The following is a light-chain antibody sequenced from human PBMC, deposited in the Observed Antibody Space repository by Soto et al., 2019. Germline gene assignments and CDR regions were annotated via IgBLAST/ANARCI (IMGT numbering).Light chain of an antibody. CDR1: QRISSN. Sequence: EIVMTQSPATLSVSPGERATLSCRASQRISSNLAWYQQRPGQAPRLLLYGASTRAPGIPARFSGSGSETEFTLTISSLQSEDFAVYYCQHYNNWPPWTFGQGTKVDIK. J-gene: IGKJ1*01. CDR3: QHYNNWPPWT. CDR2: GAS. V-gene: IGKV3-15*01.